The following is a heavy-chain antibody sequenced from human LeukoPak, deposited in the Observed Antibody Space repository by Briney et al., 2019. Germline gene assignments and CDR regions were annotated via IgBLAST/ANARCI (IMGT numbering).Heavy chain of an antibody. V-gene: IGHV1-46*01. CDR1: GYTXSTYY. CDR2: IDPSGGGT. CDR3: ARGFCSGGSCYSYDY. J-gene: IGHJ4*02. D-gene: IGHD2-15*01. Sequence: ASVKVSCKASGYTXSTYYMHWVRQAPGQGLEWMGVIDPSGGGTNYARKFQGRVTMTSDTSTSTVYMELSSLRSEDTAVYYCARGFCSGGSCYSYDYWGQGTLVTVSS.